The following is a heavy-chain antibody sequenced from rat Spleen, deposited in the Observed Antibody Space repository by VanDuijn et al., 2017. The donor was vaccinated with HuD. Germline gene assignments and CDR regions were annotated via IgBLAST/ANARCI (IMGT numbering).Heavy chain of an antibody. V-gene: IGHV5-31*01. Sequence: EVQLVESGGGLVQPGRSLKLSCVASGFTFNNYWMTWIRQAPGKGLEWVASITNTGGSTYYPDSVKGRFTISRDNAKSTLYLQMDSLQSEDTATYYCTRAMYTTDYYFAKGYYVMDAWGQGASVTVSS. CDR2: ITNTGGST. J-gene: IGHJ4*01. D-gene: IGHD1-6*01. CDR3: TRAMYTTDYYFAKGYYVMDA. CDR1: GFTFNNYW.